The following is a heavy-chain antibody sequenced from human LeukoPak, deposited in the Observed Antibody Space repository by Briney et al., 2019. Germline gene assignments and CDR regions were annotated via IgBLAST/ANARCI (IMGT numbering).Heavy chain of an antibody. V-gene: IGHV4-59*01. CDR1: GGSISSYY. J-gene: IGHJ6*03. D-gene: IGHD4-17*01. CDR2: IYYSGST. Sequence: PSETLSLTCTVSGGSISSYYWSWIRQPPGKGLEWIGYIYYSGSTNYNPSLKSRVTISVDTSKNQFSLKLNSVTAADTAVYYCARDHHGEPYYYYYMDVWGKGTTVTVSS. CDR3: ARDHHGEPYYYYYMDV.